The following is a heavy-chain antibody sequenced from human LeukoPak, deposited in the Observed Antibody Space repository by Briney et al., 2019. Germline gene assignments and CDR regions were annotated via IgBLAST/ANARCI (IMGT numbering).Heavy chain of an antibody. CDR2: ISGSGGST. D-gene: IGHD3-16*02. CDR3: AKGIRMITFGGVIVIPPLDY. V-gene: IGHV3-23*01. Sequence: GGSLRLSCAASGFTFSSYAMSWVRQAPGKGLEWVSAISGSGGSTYYADSVKGRFTISRDNSKNTLYLQMNSLRAEDTAVYYCAKGIRMITFGGVIVIPPLDYWGQGTLVTVSS. CDR1: GFTFSSYA. J-gene: IGHJ4*02.